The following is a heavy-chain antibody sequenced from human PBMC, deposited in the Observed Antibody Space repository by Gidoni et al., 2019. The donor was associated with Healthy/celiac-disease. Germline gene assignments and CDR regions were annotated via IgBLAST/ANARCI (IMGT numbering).Heavy chain of an antibody. V-gene: IGHV3-7*03. CDR3: ARDGGRFLEWLSEGYGMDV. Sequence: EVQLVESGGGLVQPGGSLRLSCAASGFTFSSSWMSWVRQAPGKGLEWVANIKQDGSEKYYVDSVKGRFTISRDNAKNSLYLQMNSLRAEDTAVYYCARDGGRFLEWLSEGYGMDVWGQGTTVTVSS. CDR1: GFTFSSSW. J-gene: IGHJ6*02. CDR2: IKQDGSEK. D-gene: IGHD3-3*01.